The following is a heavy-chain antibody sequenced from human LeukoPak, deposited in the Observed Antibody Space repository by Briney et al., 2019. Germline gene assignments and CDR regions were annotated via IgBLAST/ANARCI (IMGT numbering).Heavy chain of an antibody. Sequence: GGSLRLSCAASGFTFSIYWMSWVRQAPGKGLEWVANIKQDGSEKYYVDSVKGRFTVSRDNAKNSLYLQMNSLRAEDTAVYYCARERRNDYWGQGTLVTVSS. J-gene: IGHJ4*02. V-gene: IGHV3-7*01. CDR1: GFTFSIYW. CDR2: IKQDGSEK. CDR3: ARERRNDY.